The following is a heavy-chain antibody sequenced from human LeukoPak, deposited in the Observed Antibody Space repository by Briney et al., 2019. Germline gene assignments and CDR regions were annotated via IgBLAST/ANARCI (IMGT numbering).Heavy chain of an antibody. V-gene: IGHV3-49*04. CDR3: SRWTGDVSFSIH. Sequence: SGRSLTLSCTASGFTVGDYGMNWVRQAPGKGLQWVGFIRSKSSGGTTEYAASVKGRFIISRDESKSIVYLQMNSLGSEDTAVYFCSRWTGDVSFSIHWGQGTLVTVSS. D-gene: IGHD3/OR15-3a*01. CDR2: IRSKSSGGTT. CDR1: GFTVGDYG. J-gene: IGHJ4*02.